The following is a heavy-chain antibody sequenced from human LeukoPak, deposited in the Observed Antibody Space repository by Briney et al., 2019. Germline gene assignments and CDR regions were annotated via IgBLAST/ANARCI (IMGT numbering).Heavy chain of an antibody. CDR2: IYYTGNT. CDR1: GYSISSGDYY. CDR3: PRVGLHSGSYYWFDP. Sequence: SQTLSLTCTVSGYSISSGDYYWSWIRQPPGKGLERIGYIYYTGNTYYSPSLKRRVNISADASKNQFSLKLTSMTAAYTAVYYCPRVGLHSGSYYWFDPWGQGTLVTVSS. V-gene: IGHV4-30-4*08. D-gene: IGHD1-26*01. J-gene: IGHJ5*02.